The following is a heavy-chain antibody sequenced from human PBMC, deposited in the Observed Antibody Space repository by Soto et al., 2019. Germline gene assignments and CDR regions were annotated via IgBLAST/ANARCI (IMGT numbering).Heavy chain of an antibody. CDR2: IKTNADGGTT. J-gene: IGHJ4*02. CDR3: TTDRGTVSTGFDY. V-gene: IGHV3-15*01. D-gene: IGHD4-17*01. CDR1: GFTFSNAW. Sequence: EVQVVESGGDLVKPGGSLRLSCAASGFTFSNAWMNWVRQAPGKGLEWVGRIKTNADGGTTDYAAPVKVRFTISRDDLRTTVYLQMSSLRTEDTAVYYCTTDRGTVSTGFDYWGQGTLVTVSS.